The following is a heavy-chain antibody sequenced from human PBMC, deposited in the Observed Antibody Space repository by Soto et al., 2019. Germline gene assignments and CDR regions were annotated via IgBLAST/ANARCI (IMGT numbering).Heavy chain of an antibody. CDR1: GFTFTSYV. J-gene: IGHJ4*02. CDR3: AKDNTAVDH. Sequence: QVQLVESGGGVVQPGRSPRLSCAASGFTFTSYVMHWVRQAPGKGLAWVAFISYAGSDKYYPESVRGRFTISRDDSKNTLFLQINSLTTEDTAVYYCAKDNTAVDHWGQGTLVTVSS. V-gene: IGHV3-30*18. CDR2: ISYAGSDK.